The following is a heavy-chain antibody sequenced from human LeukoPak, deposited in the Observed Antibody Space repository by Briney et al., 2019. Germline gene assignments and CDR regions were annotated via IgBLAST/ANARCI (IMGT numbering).Heavy chain of an antibody. Sequence: PVKVSCKASGGTLSSYAISWVRQAPGQGLEWMGGIIPIFGTANYAQKFQGRVTITTDESTSTAYMELSSLRSEDTAVYYCARARDYYDSSGYGAFDIWGQGTMVTVSS. CDR2: IIPIFGTA. J-gene: IGHJ3*02. CDR3: ARARDYYDSSGYGAFDI. V-gene: IGHV1-69*05. CDR1: GGTLSSYA. D-gene: IGHD3-22*01.